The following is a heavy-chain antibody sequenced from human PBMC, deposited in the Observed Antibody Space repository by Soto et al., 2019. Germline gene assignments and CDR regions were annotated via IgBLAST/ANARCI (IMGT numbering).Heavy chain of an antibody. J-gene: IGHJ4*02. CDR3: AREYLDSSSAGTYYFDY. CDR1: GFTFSSYS. CDR2: ISSSSSYI. D-gene: IGHD6-6*01. V-gene: IGHV3-21*01. Sequence: PGGSXRLSCAASGFTFSSYSMNWVRQAPGKGLEWVSSISSSSSYIYYADSVKGRFTISRDNAKNSLYLQMNSLRAEDTAVYYCAREYLDSSSAGTYYFDYWGQGTLVTLSS.